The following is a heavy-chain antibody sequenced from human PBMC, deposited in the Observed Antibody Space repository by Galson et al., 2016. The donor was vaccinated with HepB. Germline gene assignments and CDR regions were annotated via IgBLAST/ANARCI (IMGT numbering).Heavy chain of an antibody. J-gene: IGHJ6*02. Sequence: SVKVSCKASGYTFTNYNMHWVRQAPGQGLEWMGIINPSAGSTSYAQKFQGRVTMTRDTSTSTVYMELSSLRTEDTAVYYCARGRYYGMDVWGQGATDTVSS. V-gene: IGHV1-46*03. CDR1: GYTFTNYN. CDR2: INPSAGST. CDR3: ARGRYYGMDV.